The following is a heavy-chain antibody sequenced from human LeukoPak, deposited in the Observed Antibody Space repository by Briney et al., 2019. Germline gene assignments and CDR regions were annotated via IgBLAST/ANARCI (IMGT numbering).Heavy chain of an antibody. CDR3: ARDWYGAAHDY. CDR1: GYTFTSYY. Sequence: ASVKVSCKASGYTFTSYYVHWVRQAPGQGLEWMGIINPSGGSTSYAQKFQGRVTMTRDTSTSTVYMELSGLRSEDTAVYYCARDWYGAAHDYWGQGTLVTVSS. D-gene: IGHD6-6*01. V-gene: IGHV1-46*01. CDR2: INPSGGST. J-gene: IGHJ4*02.